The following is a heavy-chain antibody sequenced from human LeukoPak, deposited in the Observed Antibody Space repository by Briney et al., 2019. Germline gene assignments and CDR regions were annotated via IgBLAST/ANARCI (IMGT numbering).Heavy chain of an antibody. J-gene: IGHJ3*01. CDR1: GGSFSDYY. Sequence: SETLSLTCGVYGGSFSDYYWSWIRQPPGKGLEWIGEINHSGSTNYNPSLKSRVTISVDTSKNQFSLKVNSVTAADTAVYYCARRGYTYGWGWFDPWGQGTMVTVSS. CDR3: ARRGYTYGWGWFDP. CDR2: INHSGST. V-gene: IGHV4-34*01. D-gene: IGHD5-18*01.